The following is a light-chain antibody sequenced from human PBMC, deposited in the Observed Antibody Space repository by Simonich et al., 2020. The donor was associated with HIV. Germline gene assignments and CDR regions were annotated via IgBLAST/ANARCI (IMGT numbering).Light chain of an antibody. CDR1: QSVFYISNNKNY. Sequence: IVMTQSPDSLAVSLGERATINCKSSQSVFYISNNKNYLAWYQQKPGQPPKLLIYWASTRESGVPDRFSGSGSGTDFTLTISSLQAEDVAVYYCQQYYSTPWTFGQGTKVEIK. V-gene: IGKV4-1*01. CDR2: WAS. CDR3: QQYYSTPWT. J-gene: IGKJ1*01.